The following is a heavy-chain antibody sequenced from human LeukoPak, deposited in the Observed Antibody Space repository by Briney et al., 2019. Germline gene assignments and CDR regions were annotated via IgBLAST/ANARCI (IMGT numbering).Heavy chain of an antibody. CDR1: GYTFTSYD. D-gene: IGHD6-19*01. V-gene: IGHV1-8*01. J-gene: IGHJ4*02. CDR3: ARDQWLYSSGWYGY. Sequence: ASVKVSCKASGYTFTSYDINWVRQATGQGLEWMGWMNPNSSNTGYAQKFQGRVTMTRNTSISTAYMELSSLRSEDTAVYYCARDQWLYSSGWYGYWGQGTLVTVSS. CDR2: MNPNSSNT.